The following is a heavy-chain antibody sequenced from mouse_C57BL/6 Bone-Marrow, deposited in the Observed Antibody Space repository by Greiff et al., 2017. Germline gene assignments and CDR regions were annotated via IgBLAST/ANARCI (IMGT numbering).Heavy chain of an antibody. V-gene: IGHV5-4*01. CDR1: GFTFSSYA. Sequence: EVQGVESGGGLVKPGGSLKLSCAASGFTFSSYAMSWVRQTPEQRLEWVATISAGGSYTYYPDNVKGRFTISRDKAKNNLYLQMSHLKAEDTAMYYCAREGEDYWGQGTSLTVSS. J-gene: IGHJ2*03. CDR3: AREGEDY. CDR2: ISAGGSYT.